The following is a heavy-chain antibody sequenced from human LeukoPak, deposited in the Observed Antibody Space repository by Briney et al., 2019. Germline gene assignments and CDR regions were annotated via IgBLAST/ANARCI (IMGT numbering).Heavy chain of an antibody. V-gene: IGHV3-7*01. J-gene: IGHJ4*02. CDR2: INPDGSQK. D-gene: IGHD1-14*01. Sequence: GGSLRLSCAASEVTFKNYWMNWVRQAPGKGLEWVANINPDGSQKYYVDSAKGRFTISRDNAKNSLFLQMNSLRVEETAVYYCFTGGGYWGQGTLVTVSS. CDR1: EVTFKNYW. CDR3: FTGGGY.